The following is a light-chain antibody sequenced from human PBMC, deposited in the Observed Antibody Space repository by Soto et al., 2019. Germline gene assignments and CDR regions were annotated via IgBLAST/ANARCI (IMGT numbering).Light chain of an antibody. V-gene: IGKV3-11*01. CDR2: DAS. Sequence: EIVLTQSPATLSLSPGERATLSCRASQSVRSYLDWHQQKPGQAPRLLIYDASNRATGIPSRFSGSGYGTEFTLTISSLQPDDFATYYCQQYNDYSWTFGQGTKVEIK. J-gene: IGKJ1*01. CDR1: QSVRSY. CDR3: QQYNDYSWT.